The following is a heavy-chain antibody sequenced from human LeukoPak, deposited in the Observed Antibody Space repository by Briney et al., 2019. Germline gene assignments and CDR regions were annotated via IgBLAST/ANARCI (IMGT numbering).Heavy chain of an antibody. Sequence: SETLSLTCTVSGGSISSSSYYWGWIRQPPGKGLEWIGSIYYSGSTYYNPSLKSRVTISVDTSKNQFSLKLSSVTAADTAMYYCARTRYYYNSRSYGAPYYFDYWGQGTLVTVSS. CDR2: IYYSGST. D-gene: IGHD3-10*01. CDR1: GGSISSSSYY. CDR3: ARTRYYYNSRSYGAPYYFDY. V-gene: IGHV4-39*01. J-gene: IGHJ4*02.